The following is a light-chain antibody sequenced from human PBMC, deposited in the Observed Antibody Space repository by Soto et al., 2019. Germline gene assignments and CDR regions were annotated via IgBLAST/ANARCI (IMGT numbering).Light chain of an antibody. CDR1: RSLSRSY. CDR3: QQQGT. V-gene: IGKV3-20*01. Sequence: EIVLTQSPGMLSLSPGERATLSCRASRSLSRSYVACYQKKPAQAPSLLIYAASRRATGIPDRFGGSGSATEYTLTISRLEPEDFAVYYCQQQGTFGQGTKLEIK. CDR2: AAS. J-gene: IGKJ2*01.